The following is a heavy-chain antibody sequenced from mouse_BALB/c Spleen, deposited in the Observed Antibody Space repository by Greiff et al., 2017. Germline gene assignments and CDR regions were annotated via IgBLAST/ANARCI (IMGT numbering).Heavy chain of an antibody. CDR1: GYAFSSYW. V-gene: IGHV1-80*01. CDR3: ARNMILGGAMDY. Sequence: QVQLQQSGAELVRPGSSVKISCKASGYAFSSYWMNWVKQRPGQGLEWIGQIYPGDGDTNYNGKFKGKATLTADKSSSTAYMQLSSLTSEDSAVYFCARNMILGGAMDYWGQGTSVTVSS. CDR2: IYPGDGDT. D-gene: IGHD4-1*01. J-gene: IGHJ4*01.